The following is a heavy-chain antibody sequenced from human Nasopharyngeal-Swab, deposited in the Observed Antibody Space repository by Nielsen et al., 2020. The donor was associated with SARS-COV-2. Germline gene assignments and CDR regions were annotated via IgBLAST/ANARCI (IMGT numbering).Heavy chain of an antibody. CDR1: GFAFSNYG. V-gene: IGHV3-30*02. CDR2: IWYDGSNK. D-gene: IGHD2-21*01. Sequence: GGSLRLSCAASGFAFSNYGMHWVRQAPGKGLEWVAFIWYDGSNKYYGDSVKGRFTISRDNSKSTLYLQMNSLRAEDTALYYCTKGEVGGLIAGPLMNSWGQGTLVTVSS. J-gene: IGHJ4*02. CDR3: TKGEVGGLIAGPLMNS.